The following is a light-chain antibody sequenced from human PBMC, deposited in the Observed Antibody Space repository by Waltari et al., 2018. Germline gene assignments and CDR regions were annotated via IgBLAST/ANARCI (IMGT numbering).Light chain of an antibody. Sequence: QSALTQPASVSGSPGQSITIPRTGTSNDVCASHFVSWYQQHPGRPPQLMIYDVTERPSGISYRFSGSKSANTASLTISGLLPEDEAIYYCSSFTDTHTLLFGGGTTVTVL. CDR3: SSFTDTHTLL. CDR2: DVT. CDR1: SNDVCASHF. V-gene: IGLV2-14*03. J-gene: IGLJ2*01.